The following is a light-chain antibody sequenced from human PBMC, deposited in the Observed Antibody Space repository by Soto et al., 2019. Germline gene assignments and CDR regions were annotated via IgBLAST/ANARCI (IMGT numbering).Light chain of an antibody. CDR2: VAS. CDR3: QQTFSPPYT. V-gene: IGKV1-39*01. Sequence: DIQMTQSLSSLSASVGDRVTITCRASQSISNSLSWYQQKPGKAPNFLIYVASTLQSGVPSRFSRSGSGPDFTLTISSLQPEDVATYYCQQTFSPPYTFGQGTKVEIK. J-gene: IGKJ2*01. CDR1: QSISNS.